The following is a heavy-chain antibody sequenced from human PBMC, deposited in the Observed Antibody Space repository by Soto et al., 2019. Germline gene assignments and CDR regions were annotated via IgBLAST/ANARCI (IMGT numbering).Heavy chain of an antibody. D-gene: IGHD3-10*01. Sequence: EVQLVGSGGGLVQPGGPLRLSCAASGFTFISFALGWVRLAPGKGLGGVANINAFPTPTTYAAAVKGRFTISRDQSNNALYLLMTNLRAEDTAVYFCAKRAGLLPSNYYFDSWAQGTQVTVSS. V-gene: IGHV3-23*04. CDR2: INAFPTPT. CDR3: AKRAGLLPSNYYFDS. J-gene: IGHJ4*02. CDR1: GFTFISFA.